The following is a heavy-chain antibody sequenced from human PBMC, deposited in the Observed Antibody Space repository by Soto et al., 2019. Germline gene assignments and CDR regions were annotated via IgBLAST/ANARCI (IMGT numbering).Heavy chain of an antibody. CDR2: MYKTGST. Sequence: KASETLSLTCTVSGGSISSGDYYWSWIRQPPGKGLEWIGYMYKTGSTVYNPSFKSRVTISVDTSKNQFSLKLNSVTAADTAVYYCARDLWGYCGTDCYPLDVWGQGTTVTVSS. J-gene: IGHJ6*02. CDR1: GGSISSGDYY. D-gene: IGHD2-21*02. CDR3: ARDLWGYCGTDCYPLDV. V-gene: IGHV4-61*08.